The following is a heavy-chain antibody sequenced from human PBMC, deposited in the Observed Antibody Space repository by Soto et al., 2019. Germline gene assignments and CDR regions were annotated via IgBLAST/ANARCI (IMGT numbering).Heavy chain of an antibody. D-gene: IGHD2-15*01. J-gene: IGHJ3*02. CDR2: ISVGGGSI. Sequence: VGSLRLSCIDSGFTFRDYAFNWVRQAPGKGLEWVSYISVGGGSIFYADSVKGRFTISRDDARNSVYLQMNTLRHEDTAVYHCVRDHRWAFDIWGQGTVVTVSS. CDR3: VRDHRWAFDI. V-gene: IGHV3-48*02. CDR1: GFTFRDYA.